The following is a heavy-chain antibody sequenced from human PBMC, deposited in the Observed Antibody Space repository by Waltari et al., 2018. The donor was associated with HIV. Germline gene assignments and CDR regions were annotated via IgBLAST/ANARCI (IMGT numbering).Heavy chain of an antibody. Sequence: QAQLVESGGGLVTPGGSLRLSCAASGFSLSAYYMTWVRLAPGKGLEWISYISSDSSYRYHADSVEGRFTISRDNDKNSVYLQMHSLRADDSAVYYCACSVAATASFFYYYGMDVWGQGTTVTVSS. D-gene: IGHD1-26*01. V-gene: IGHV3-11*05. J-gene: IGHJ6*02. CDR3: ACSVAATASFFYYYGMDV. CDR2: ISSDSSYR. CDR1: GFSLSAYY.